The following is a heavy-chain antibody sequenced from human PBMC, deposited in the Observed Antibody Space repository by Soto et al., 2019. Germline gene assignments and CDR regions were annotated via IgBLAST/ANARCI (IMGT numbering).Heavy chain of an antibody. J-gene: IGHJ4*02. V-gene: IGHV3-72*01. CDR2: SRNKDHSYSR. CDR3: VRGHWSFDY. D-gene: IGHD2-8*02. CDR1: GFTLIEHY. Sequence: GGSLRLSCAASGFTLIEHYMDWVRQAPGKGLEWVARSRNKDHSYSREYAASVKGRFTISGDDSKNSLYLQMSSLKAEDTAVYYCVRGHWSFDYWGQGTVVTVSS.